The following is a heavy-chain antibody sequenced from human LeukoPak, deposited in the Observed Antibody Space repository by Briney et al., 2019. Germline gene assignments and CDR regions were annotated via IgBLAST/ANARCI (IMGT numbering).Heavy chain of an antibody. CDR2: ISSNGADT. CDR3: ANYRKPQGLDY. Sequence: GGSLRLSCAVSRFAFSTYAMTWVRQAPGQGLEYVSTISSNGADTYYADSVKGRFTISRDNSKNTPYLQMTSLRVEDTAVYYCANYRKPQGLDYWGQGTLVTVSS. V-gene: IGHV3-23*01. J-gene: IGHJ4*02. CDR1: RFAFSTYA. D-gene: IGHD1-14*01.